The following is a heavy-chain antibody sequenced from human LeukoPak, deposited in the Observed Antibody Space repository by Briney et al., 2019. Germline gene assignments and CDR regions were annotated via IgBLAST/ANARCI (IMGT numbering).Heavy chain of an antibody. CDR1: GGTFSSYA. D-gene: IGHD3-22*01. CDR2: IIPILGIA. J-gene: IGHJ4*02. Sequence: GASVKLSCKASGGTFSSYAISWVRQAPGQGLEWMGRIIPILGIANYAQKFQGRVTITADKSTSTAYMELSSLRSEDTAVYYCASHYDSSGYLFDYWGQGTLVTVSS. CDR3: ASHYDSSGYLFDY. V-gene: IGHV1-69*04.